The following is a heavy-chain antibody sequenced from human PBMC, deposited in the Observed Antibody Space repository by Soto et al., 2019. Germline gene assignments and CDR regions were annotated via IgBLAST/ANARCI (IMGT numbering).Heavy chain of an antibody. V-gene: IGHV3-15*01. CDR2: IKSKNDGGTT. CDR1: GFTFSTYA. D-gene: IGHD3-16*02. CDR3: TTGPYDYVWGSYRPSDY. J-gene: IGHJ4*02. Sequence: GGSLRLSCAASGFTFSTYAMAWVRQAPGKGLEWVGRIKSKNDGGTTDYAAPVKGRFTISRDDSKNTLYLQMNSLKTEDTAVYYCTTGPYDYVWGSYRPSDYWGQGTLVTVSS.